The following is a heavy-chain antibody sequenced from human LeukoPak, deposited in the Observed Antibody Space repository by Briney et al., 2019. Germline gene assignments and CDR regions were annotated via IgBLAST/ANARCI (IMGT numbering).Heavy chain of an antibody. Sequence: PSETLSLTCTVSGGSISSYYWSWIRRPAGKGLEWIGRIYTSGTTHYNPSLKSRLALSVDTSNNQFSLRLRSVTAADTAVYYCVRGVGGEYFYFDRWGQGALVTVSA. CDR3: VRGVGGEYFYFDR. D-gene: IGHD1-26*01. CDR1: GGSISSYY. V-gene: IGHV4-4*07. J-gene: IGHJ4*02. CDR2: IYTSGTT.